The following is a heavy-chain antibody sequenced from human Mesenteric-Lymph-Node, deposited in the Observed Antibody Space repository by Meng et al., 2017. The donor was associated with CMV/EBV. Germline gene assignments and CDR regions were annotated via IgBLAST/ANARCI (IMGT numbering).Heavy chain of an antibody. J-gene: IGHJ4*02. V-gene: IGHV4-59*13. CDR1: GGSFSSYP. CDR2: MSYSGST. D-gene: IGHD7-27*01. Sequence: QVQPQGSGPGLVKPSETLSLTCTVSGGSFSSYPWSWIRQPPGKGLEWVGYMSYSGSTNYNPSLKSRITMSLDTSKNQFSLELSTVTAADTAVYYCGRDNWGSIDYWGQGTLVTVSS. CDR3: GRDNWGSIDY.